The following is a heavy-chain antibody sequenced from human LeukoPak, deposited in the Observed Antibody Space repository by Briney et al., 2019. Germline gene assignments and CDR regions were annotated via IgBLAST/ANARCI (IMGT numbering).Heavy chain of an antibody. V-gene: IGHV3-48*03. CDR2: ISSSGSSI. J-gene: IGHJ4*02. D-gene: IGHD3-22*01. CDR1: GFTFCSYD. Sequence: PGGSLSLSCAASGFTFCSYDMNWVRQAPGKGVERVSYISSSGSSISYADSVKGRFTISRDHAKNSLYLQMNSLRAEDTAVYYCARATRYYDSSGYYFDYWGQGTLVTVSS. CDR3: ARATRYYDSSGYYFDY.